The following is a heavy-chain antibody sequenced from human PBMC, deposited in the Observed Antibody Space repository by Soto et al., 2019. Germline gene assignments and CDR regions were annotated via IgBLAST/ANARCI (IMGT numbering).Heavy chain of an antibody. V-gene: IGHV3-48*01. CDR1: GFTFSSYS. D-gene: IGHD3-16*02. CDR3: ARDWADYIWGSYRPPRAHYYMDV. Sequence: GGSLRLSCAASGFTFSSYSMNWVRQAPGKGLEWVSYISSSSSTIYYADSVKGRFTISRDNAKNSLYLQMNSLRAEDTAVYYCARDWADYIWGSYRPPRAHYYMDVWGKGTTVTVSS. J-gene: IGHJ6*03. CDR2: ISSSSSTI.